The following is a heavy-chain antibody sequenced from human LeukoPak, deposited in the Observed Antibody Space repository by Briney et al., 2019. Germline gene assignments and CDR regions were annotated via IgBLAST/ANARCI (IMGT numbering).Heavy chain of an antibody. CDR3: ATLATSGYYYYYMDV. CDR1: GYTLTELS. CDR2: FDPEDGET. J-gene: IGHJ6*03. V-gene: IGHV1-24*01. Sequence: ASVKVSCKVSGYTLTELSMHWVRQAPGNALEWMGGFDPEDGETIYAQKFQGRVTMTEDTSTDTAYMELSSLRSEATAVYYCATLATSGYYYYYMDVWGKGTTVTVSS. D-gene: IGHD5-12*01.